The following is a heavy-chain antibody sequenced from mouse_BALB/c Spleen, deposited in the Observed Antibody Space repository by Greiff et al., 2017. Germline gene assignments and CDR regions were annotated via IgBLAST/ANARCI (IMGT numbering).Heavy chain of an antibody. D-gene: IGHD1-1*01. CDR3: ARAGDGSSYYFDY. V-gene: IGHV1-7*01. Sequence: VKLMESGAELAKPGASVKMSCKASGYTFTSYWMHWVKQRPGQGLEWIGYINPSTGYTEYNQKFKDKATLTADKSSSTAYRQLSSLTSEDSAVYYCARAGDGSSYYFDYWGQGTTLTVSS. J-gene: IGHJ2*01. CDR2: INPSTGYT. CDR1: GYTFTSYW.